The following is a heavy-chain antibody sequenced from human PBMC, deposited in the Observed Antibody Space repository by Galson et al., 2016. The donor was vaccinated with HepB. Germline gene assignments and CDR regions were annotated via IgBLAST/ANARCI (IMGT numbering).Heavy chain of an antibody. D-gene: IGHD5-24*01. CDR2: INQDGSVK. V-gene: IGHV3-7*01. CDR3: SIRLDF. Sequence: SLRLSCAVSGFTFSSDWMDWVRQAPGKGLEWVANINQDGSVKHYVDSVKGRFTASRDNSKNSLYLQMNSLRAEDTAVYYCSIRLDFWGQGTLVTVSS. J-gene: IGHJ4*02. CDR1: GFTFSSDW.